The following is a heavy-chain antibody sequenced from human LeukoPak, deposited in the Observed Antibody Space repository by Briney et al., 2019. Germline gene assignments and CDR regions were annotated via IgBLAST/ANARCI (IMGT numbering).Heavy chain of an antibody. J-gene: IGHJ4*02. V-gene: IGHV4-34*01. D-gene: IGHD4-17*01. CDR1: GGSFSGYY. CDR2: INHSGST. CDR3: ARGGDYEPWLFDY. Sequence: SETLSLTCAVYGGSFSGYYWSWLRQPPGKGLEWIGEINHSGSTNYNPSLKSRVTISVDTSKNQFSLKLSSVTAADTAVYYRARGGDYEPWLFDYWGQGTLVTVSS.